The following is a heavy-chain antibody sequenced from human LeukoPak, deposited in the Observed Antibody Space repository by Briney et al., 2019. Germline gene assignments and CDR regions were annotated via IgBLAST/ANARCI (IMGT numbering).Heavy chain of an antibody. J-gene: IGHJ6*03. CDR3: ARGLDIANYYYYYMDV. V-gene: IGHV1-69*05. CDR1: GGTFSSYA. CDR2: IIPIFGTA. Sequence: GASVKVSCKASGGTFSSYAISWVRQAPGQGLEWMGGIIPIFGTANYAQKFQGRVTMTRNTSISTAYMELSSLRSEDTAVYYCARGLDIANYYYYYMDVWGKGTTVTISS. D-gene: IGHD5-12*01.